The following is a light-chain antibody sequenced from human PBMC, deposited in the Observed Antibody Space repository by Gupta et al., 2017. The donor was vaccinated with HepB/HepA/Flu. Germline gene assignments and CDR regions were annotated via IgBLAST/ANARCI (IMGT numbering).Light chain of an antibody. CDR2: GAS. J-gene: IGKJ2*01. Sequence: DIQMTQPPSSLSASVGDRVTITCRASHSISAYLNWYQQKPGRAPRLLIYGASNLQTGVPSRFSGSGSGTEFTLTISRLQPEDVATFYCQQSYSIPYTFGQGSKVEI. CDR1: HSISAY. CDR3: QQSYSIPYT. V-gene: IGKV1-39*01.